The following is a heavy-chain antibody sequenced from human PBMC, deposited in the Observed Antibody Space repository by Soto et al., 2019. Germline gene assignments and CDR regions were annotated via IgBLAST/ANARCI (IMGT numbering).Heavy chain of an antibody. CDR2: ISSNGGST. D-gene: IGHD4-17*01. J-gene: IGHJ4*02. V-gene: IGHV3-64D*06. CDR3: VKDHLGDYGDYVFDY. Sequence: PGGSLRLSCSASGFTFSSYAMHWVRQAPGKGLEYVSAISSNGGSTYYADSVKGRFTISRDNSRNTLYLQMISLRAEDTAVYYCVKDHLGDYGDYVFDYWGQGTLVTVSS. CDR1: GFTFSSYA.